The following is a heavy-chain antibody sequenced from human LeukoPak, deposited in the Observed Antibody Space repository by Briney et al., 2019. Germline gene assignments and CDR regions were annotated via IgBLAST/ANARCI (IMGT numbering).Heavy chain of an antibody. CDR1: GGTFSSYA. V-gene: IGHV1-69*05. CDR3: ARAWGAANYYYYMDV. J-gene: IGHJ6*03. D-gene: IGHD1-26*01. Sequence: SVKVSCKASGGTFSSYAISWVRQAPGQGLEWMGRIIPIFGTANYAQKFQGRVMITTDESTSTAYMELCSLRSEDTAVYYCARAWGAANYYYYMDVWGKGTTVTVSS. CDR2: IIPIFGTA.